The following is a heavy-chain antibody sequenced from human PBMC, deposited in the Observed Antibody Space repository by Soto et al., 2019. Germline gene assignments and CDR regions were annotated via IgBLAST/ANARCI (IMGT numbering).Heavy chain of an antibody. J-gene: IGHJ6*02. CDR2: MSNDGTSR. V-gene: IGHV3-30*18. Sequence: VQLLESGGGLVQPGGSLRLSCEASGFTFSSYGMHWVRQAPGKGLEWVAVMSNDGTSRFYADSVKGRFTISRDNSKNTLYLQMNSLRAEDTAMYYCAKVRVKDYYYYAMDVWGQGTTVTVSS. D-gene: IGHD4-4*01. CDR3: AKVRVKDYYYYAMDV. CDR1: GFTFSSYG.